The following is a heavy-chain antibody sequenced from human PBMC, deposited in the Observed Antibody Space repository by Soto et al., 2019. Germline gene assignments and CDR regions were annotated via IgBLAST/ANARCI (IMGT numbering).Heavy chain of an antibody. V-gene: IGHV1-46*02. J-gene: IGHJ6*02. CDR1: EYTFNYYY. CDR2: INPSDGST. CDR3: ARALGRRYEGARGVDYYGLDV. Sequence: EQLVQSGAEVKKPGASVKVSCKASEYTFNYYYMHWVRQAPGQGLEWMGIINPSDGSTSYAHRLQGRVTMTRDTSTSTVYMELSSLKSEDTAVYYCARALGRRYEGARGVDYYGLDVWGQGTTVTVSS. D-gene: IGHD7-27*01.